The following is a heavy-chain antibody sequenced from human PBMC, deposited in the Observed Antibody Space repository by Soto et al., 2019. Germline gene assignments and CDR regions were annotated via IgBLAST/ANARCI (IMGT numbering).Heavy chain of an antibody. Sequence: GASVKVSCKASGYTFTDYAMHWVRQAPGQRLEWMGWISTGNGNTKYSQKLQGRVTITRDTSATTAHMELSSLRSEDTAVYYCAKGSQMWTPDYWGQGTLVTVSS. J-gene: IGHJ4*02. CDR2: ISTGNGNT. CDR3: AKGSQMWTPDY. CDR1: GYTFTDYA. V-gene: IGHV1-3*04. D-gene: IGHD2-21*01.